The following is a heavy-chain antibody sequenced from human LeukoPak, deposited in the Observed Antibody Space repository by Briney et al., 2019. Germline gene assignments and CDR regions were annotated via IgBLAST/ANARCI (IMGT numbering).Heavy chain of an antibody. Sequence: SETLSLTRTVSSGSFSTYYWSWMRQPPGKGLEWIGYIYYSGNTNYNPSLKSRVTISVDTSKNQFSLSLNSVTAADTAVYYCARTITIRGLIFDYWGQGTLVTVSS. D-gene: IGHD3-10*01. CDR1: SGSFSTYY. J-gene: IGHJ4*02. CDR3: ARTITIRGLIFDY. V-gene: IGHV4-59*01. CDR2: IYYSGNT.